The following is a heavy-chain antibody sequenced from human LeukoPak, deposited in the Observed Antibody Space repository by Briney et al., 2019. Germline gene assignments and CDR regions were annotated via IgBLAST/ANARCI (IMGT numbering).Heavy chain of an antibody. Sequence: GGSLRLSCVASGFTFHIYAMNWVRQAPGKGLEWVSAISGRGDNAHYADSVKGRLSISRDNSRNTLYLQMNSLRAEDTAVYYCAKDGSYSGSYYTLVDYWGQGALVTASS. CDR3: AKDGSYSGSYYTLVDY. V-gene: IGHV3-23*01. J-gene: IGHJ4*02. CDR1: GFTFHIYA. D-gene: IGHD1-26*01. CDR2: ISGRGDNA.